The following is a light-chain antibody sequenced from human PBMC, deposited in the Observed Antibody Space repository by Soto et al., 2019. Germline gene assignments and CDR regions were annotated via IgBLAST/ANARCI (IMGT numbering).Light chain of an antibody. V-gene: IGLV2-23*01. CDR2: EGS. Sequence: QSALTQPASVSGSPGQSITISCTGTSSDVGGYNLVSWYQQHPGKAPKLMIYEGSKRPSGVSNRFSGSKSGNTASLTISGLQAEDEADYYCCSYAGSNGVFGTGTKLTVL. J-gene: IGLJ1*01. CDR3: CSYAGSNGV. CDR1: SSDVGGYNL.